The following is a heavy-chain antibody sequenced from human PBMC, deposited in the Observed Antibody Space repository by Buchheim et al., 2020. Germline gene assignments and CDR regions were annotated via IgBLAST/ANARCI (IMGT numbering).Heavy chain of an antibody. J-gene: IGHJ4*02. CDR1: GFNFRRYG. D-gene: IGHD1-7*01. V-gene: IGHV3-30*02. CDR2: IRSGGSNK. CDR3: ATNGPNYNIDH. Sequence: QVQLVESGGGVVQAGGSLRLSCAASGFNFRRYGMHWVRRAPGKGLEWVTFIRSGGSNKFYTVSVRGRFTVSRDDSKNTLFLQIDSLRAEDSAVYYCATNGPNYNIDHWGQGTL.